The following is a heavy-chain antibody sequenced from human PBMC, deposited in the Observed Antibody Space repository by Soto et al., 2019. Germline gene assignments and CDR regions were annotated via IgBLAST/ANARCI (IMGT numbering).Heavy chain of an antibody. CDR2: ISAYNGNT. CDR3: ARGSSSWYQGGMDV. J-gene: IGHJ6*02. Sequence: ASVKVSCKASGYTFTSYGISWVRQAPGQGLEWMGWISAYNGNTNYAQKLQGRVTMTTDTSTSTAYMELRGLRSDDTAVYYCARGSSSWYQGGMDVWGQGTTVTVSS. V-gene: IGHV1-18*04. CDR1: GYTFTSYG. D-gene: IGHD6-13*01.